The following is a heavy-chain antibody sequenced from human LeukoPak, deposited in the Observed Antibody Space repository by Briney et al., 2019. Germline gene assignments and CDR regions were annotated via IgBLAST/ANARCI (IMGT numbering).Heavy chain of an antibody. CDR1: GFTFSSYW. J-gene: IGHJ3*02. V-gene: IGHV3-74*01. CDR3: ARVMNDYGDFDDAFDI. D-gene: IGHD4-17*01. CDR2: ISTDGSST. Sequence: PGGSLRLSCAASGFTFSSYWMHWVRQAPGKGLVWVSRISTDGSSTRYADSVKGRFTISRDNAKNTLYLQMNSLRAEDTAVYYCARVMNDYGDFDDAFDIWGRGTMVTVSS.